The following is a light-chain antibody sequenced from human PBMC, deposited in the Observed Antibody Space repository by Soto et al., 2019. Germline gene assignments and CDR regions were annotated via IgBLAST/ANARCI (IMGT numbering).Light chain of an antibody. CDR3: QQYDRFPWT. CDR1: QSVSRW. Sequence: DIQMTQSPSTLSASLGDRVTITCRASQSVSRWLAWFQQKPGKAPHLLIYSASTLERGVPSRFSGTASGTQFTLTINSLQPDDFATSYGQQYDRFPWTFGQGTKVEMK. J-gene: IGKJ1*01. CDR2: SAS. V-gene: IGKV1-5*03.